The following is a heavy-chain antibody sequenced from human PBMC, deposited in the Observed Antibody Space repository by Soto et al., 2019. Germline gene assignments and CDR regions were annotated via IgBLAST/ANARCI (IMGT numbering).Heavy chain of an antibody. CDR2: INAGNGNT. CDR1: GYTFTSYA. CDR3: ARRGGWGSYFDY. D-gene: IGHD3-10*01. V-gene: IGHV1-3*01. J-gene: IGHJ4*02. Sequence: ASVKVSCKASGYTFTSYAMHWVRQAPGQRLEWMGWINAGNGNTKYSQKFQGRVTITRDTSASTAYMELSSLRSDDTAVYYCARRGGWGSYFDYWGQGTLVTVSS.